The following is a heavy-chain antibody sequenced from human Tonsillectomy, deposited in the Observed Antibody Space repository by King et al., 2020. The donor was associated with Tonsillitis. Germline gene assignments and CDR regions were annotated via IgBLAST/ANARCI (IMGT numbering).Heavy chain of an antibody. Sequence: VQLVESGGGVVQPGRSLRLSCAASGFTFSSYGMHWVRQAPGKGLEWVAVISYDGKNKYYADSVKGRFTISRDNSKNTLYLQMNSLRAEDTAVYYCAKGIQLWSQHEFYYYYYGMDVWGQGTTVTVSS. D-gene: IGHD5-18*01. CDR1: GFTFSSYG. V-gene: IGHV3-30*18. J-gene: IGHJ6*02. CDR3: AKGIQLWSQHEFYYYYYGMDV. CDR2: ISYDGKNK.